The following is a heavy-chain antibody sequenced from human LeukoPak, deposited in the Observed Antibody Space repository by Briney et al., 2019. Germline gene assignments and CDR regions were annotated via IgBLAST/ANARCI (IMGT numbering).Heavy chain of an antibody. CDR1: GFTFSSYA. D-gene: IGHD6-6*01. CDR3: ARDEGSSSIYFQH. Sequence: GGSLRLSCAASGFTFSSYAMSWVRQAPGKGLEWVSAISGSGDSTYYADSVKGRFTISRDNSKNTLYLQMNSLRAEDTAVYYCARDEGSSSIYFQHWGQGTLVTVSS. CDR2: ISGSGDST. V-gene: IGHV3-23*01. J-gene: IGHJ1*01.